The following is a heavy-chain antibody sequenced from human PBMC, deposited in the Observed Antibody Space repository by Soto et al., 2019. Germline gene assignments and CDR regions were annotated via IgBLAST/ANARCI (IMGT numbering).Heavy chain of an antibody. CDR1: GGSISSYY. J-gene: IGHJ4*02. D-gene: IGHD4-17*01. CDR3: ARIPHYGDYFDY. V-gene: IGHV4-59*01. Sequence: SETLSLTCTVSGGSISSYYWSWIRQPPGKGLEWIGYIYYSGSTNYNPSLKSRVTISVDTSKNQFSLKLSSVTAADTAVYYCARIPHYGDYFDYWGQGTLVTVSS. CDR2: IYYSGST.